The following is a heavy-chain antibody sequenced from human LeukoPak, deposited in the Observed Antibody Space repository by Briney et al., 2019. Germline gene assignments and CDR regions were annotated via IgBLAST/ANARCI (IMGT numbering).Heavy chain of an antibody. Sequence: NSSETLSLTCTVSGGSISSYYWSWIRQPAGKGLEWIGRIYTSGSTNYNPSLKSRVTMSVDTSKNQFSLKLSSVTAADTAVYYCARVKVGALGYNWFDPWGQGTLVTLSS. CDR2: IYTSGST. D-gene: IGHD1-26*01. J-gene: IGHJ5*02. CDR3: ARVKVGALGYNWFDP. V-gene: IGHV4-4*07. CDR1: GGSISSYY.